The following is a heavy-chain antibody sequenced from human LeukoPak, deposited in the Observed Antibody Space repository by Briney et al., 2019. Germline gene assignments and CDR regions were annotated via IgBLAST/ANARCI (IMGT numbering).Heavy chain of an antibody. V-gene: IGHV3-49*04. CDR2: IRSKAYGGTT. D-gene: IGHD2-15*01. J-gene: IGHJ4*02. Sequence: GGSLRLSCTASGFTFGDYAMSWVRQAPGKGLEWVGFIRSKAYGGTTEYAASVKGRFTISRDDSKSIAYLQMNSLKTEDTAVYYCTRDLEEEYCSGGSCYPLLDYWGQGTLVTVSS. CDR3: TRDLEEEYCSGGSCYPLLDY. CDR1: GFTFGDYA.